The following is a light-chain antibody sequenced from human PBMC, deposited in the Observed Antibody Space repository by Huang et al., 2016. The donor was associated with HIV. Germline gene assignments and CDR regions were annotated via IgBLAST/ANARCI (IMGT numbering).Light chain of an antibody. CDR3: MQSKQLPPT. J-gene: IGKJ1*01. CDR1: QSLLYSDGRTN. Sequence: EIVMTQTPVSLSVTPGQSASIFCKSSQSLLYSDGRTNLCWYLQRTGQLQQLLIYEGSKRCFGVPEKFSGSGSGTDFTMRISRVEAEDVGLYYCMQSKQLPPTFGQGTKVDIK. V-gene: IGKV2D-29*01. CDR2: EGS.